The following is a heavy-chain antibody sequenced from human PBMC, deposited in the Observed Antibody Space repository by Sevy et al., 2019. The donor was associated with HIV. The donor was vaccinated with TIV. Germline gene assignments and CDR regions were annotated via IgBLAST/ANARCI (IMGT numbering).Heavy chain of an antibody. J-gene: IGHJ5*02. CDR2: IKPNSDGGTT. CDR3: ATGPRLFLA. CDR1: GFTFTSAW. Sequence: GGSLRLSCAASGFTFTSAWMNWVHQAPGKGLDWVGHIKPNSDGGTTDYAAPLKGRFSISRDDSKNAIYLQMNSLKIEDTAVYYCATGPRLFLAWGQGTLVTVSS. V-gene: IGHV3-15*05.